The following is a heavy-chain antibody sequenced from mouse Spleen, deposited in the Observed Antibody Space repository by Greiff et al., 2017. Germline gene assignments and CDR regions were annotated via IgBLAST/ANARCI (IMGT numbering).Heavy chain of an antibody. CDR2: IDPETGGT. CDR1: GYTFTDYE. V-gene: IGHV1-15*01. J-gene: IGHJ1*01. D-gene: IGHD2-4*01. Sequence: QVKLQQSGAELVRPGASVTLSCTASGYTFTDYEMHWVKQTPVHGLEWIGTIDPETGGTAYNQKFKGKAILTADNSSSTAYMELRSLTSEDSAVYYCRRAPMITTRYFDVWGAGTTVTVSS. CDR3: RRAPMITTRYFDV.